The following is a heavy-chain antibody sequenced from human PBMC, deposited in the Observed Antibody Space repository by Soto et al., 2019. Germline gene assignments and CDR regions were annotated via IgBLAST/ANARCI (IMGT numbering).Heavy chain of an antibody. CDR3: PSKSYYGGMDV. D-gene: IGHD3-10*01. Sequence: QLQLQESGSGLVKPSQTLSLTCAVSGGSISSGGYSWSWIRQPPGKGLEWIGYIYHSGSTYYNPSLKSRVTISVDRSKNQFSPKLSSVTAADTAVYYCPSKSYYGGMDVWGQGTTVTVSS. J-gene: IGHJ6*02. V-gene: IGHV4-30-2*01. CDR1: GGSISSGGYS. CDR2: IYHSGST.